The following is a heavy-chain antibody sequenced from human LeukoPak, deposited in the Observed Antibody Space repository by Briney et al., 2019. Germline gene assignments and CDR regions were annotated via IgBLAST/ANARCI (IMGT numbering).Heavy chain of an antibody. CDR2: IKQDGSEK. Sequence: GGSLRLSCAASGFTFRIYWMTWVRQAPGKGLEWVGNIKQDGSEKYYVDSVKGRFTISRDNAKNSLYLQMNSLRAEDTAVYYCARGLGSSNYDVGNLWGQGTLVTVSS. D-gene: IGHD3-10*02. CDR1: GFTFRIYW. V-gene: IGHV3-7*04. J-gene: IGHJ5*02. CDR3: ARGLGSSNYDVGNL.